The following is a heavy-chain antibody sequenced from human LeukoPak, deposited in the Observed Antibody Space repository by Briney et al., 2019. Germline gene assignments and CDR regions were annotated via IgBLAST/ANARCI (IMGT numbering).Heavy chain of an antibody. J-gene: IGHJ4*02. CDR2: IKPDGSEK. D-gene: IGHD3-10*02. CDR1: GFTFSSYW. Sequence: GGSLRLSCAASGFTFSSYWMTWVRQAPGKGLEWVANIKPDGSEKYYMDSVKGRFTISRDNANNSLYLQMNSLRAEDTAVYYCARDRTRFGYWGQGTLVTVSS. CDR3: ARDRTRFGY. V-gene: IGHV3-7*01.